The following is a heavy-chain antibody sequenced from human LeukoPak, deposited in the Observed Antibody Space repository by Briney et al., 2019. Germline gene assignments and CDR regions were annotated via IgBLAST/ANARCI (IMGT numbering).Heavy chain of an antibody. V-gene: IGHV5-51*01. CDR2: IYPGDSDT. Sequence: GESLKISCKGSGYSFTSYWIGWVRQMPGKGLEWMGIIYPGDSDTRYSPSFQGQVTISADKSIGTAYLQWSSLKASDTAMYYCARATLPNYYYYGMDVWGQGTTVTVSS. J-gene: IGHJ6*02. CDR1: GYSFTSYW. CDR3: ARATLPNYYYYGMDV.